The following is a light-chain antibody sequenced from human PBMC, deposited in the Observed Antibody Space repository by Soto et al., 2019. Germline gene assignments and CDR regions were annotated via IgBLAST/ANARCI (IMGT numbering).Light chain of an antibody. CDR2: MAS. J-gene: IGKJ5*01. CDR3: HQYNSYTIT. Sequence: IQMTQYPSTLSASVGARVTITCRASQSISSYLAWYQQKPGKGPKVLLYMASTLEREVPSRFGGSGSGTEFTLTISSLQPGDFATYYYHQYNSYTITFGEGTRLEIK. CDR1: QSISSY. V-gene: IGKV1-5*03.